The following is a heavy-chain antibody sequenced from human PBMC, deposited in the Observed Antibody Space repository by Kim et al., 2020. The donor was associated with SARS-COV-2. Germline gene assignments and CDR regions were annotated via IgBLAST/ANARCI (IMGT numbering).Heavy chain of an antibody. J-gene: IGHJ5*02. D-gene: IGHD6-13*01. Sequence: SETLSLTCAVYGGSFSVYYWSWIRQPPGKGLEWIGEINHSGSTNNNPSLKSRVTISVDTSKNQFSLKLSSVTAADTAVYYCARGRISSSWYGGAVRFDP. V-gene: IGHV4-34*01. CDR1: GGSFSVYY. CDR3: ARGRISSSWYGGAVRFDP. CDR2: INHSGST.